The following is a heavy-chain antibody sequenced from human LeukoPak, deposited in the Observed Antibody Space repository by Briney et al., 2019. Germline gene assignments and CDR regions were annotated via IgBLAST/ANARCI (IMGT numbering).Heavy chain of an antibody. J-gene: IGHJ4*02. CDR1: GSSFTSYW. D-gene: IGHD5-24*01. Sequence: GESLKISCKGSGSSFTSYWIGWVRPMPGKGLEWMGIIYPGDSDTRYSPSFQGQVTISADKSISTAYLQWSSLKASDTAMYYCARGPHPVEMATIFIYWGQGTLVTVSS. CDR2: IYPGDSDT. CDR3: ARGPHPVEMATIFIY. V-gene: IGHV5-51*01.